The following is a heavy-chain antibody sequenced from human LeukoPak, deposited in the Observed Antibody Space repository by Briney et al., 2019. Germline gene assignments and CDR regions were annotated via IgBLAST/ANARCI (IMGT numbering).Heavy chain of an antibody. Sequence: PSETLSLTCAVYGGSFSGYYWSWIRQPPGKGLEWIGEIDHSGSTNYNPSLKSRVTISVDTSKNQFSLKLSSVTAADTAVYYCARTWPRYGSGSYYDYWGQGTLVTVSS. D-gene: IGHD3-10*01. J-gene: IGHJ4*02. CDR1: GGSFSGYY. V-gene: IGHV4-34*01. CDR3: ARTWPRYGSGSYYDY. CDR2: IDHSGST.